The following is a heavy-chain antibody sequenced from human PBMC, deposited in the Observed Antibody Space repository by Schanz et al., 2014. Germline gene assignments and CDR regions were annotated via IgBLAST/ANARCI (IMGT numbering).Heavy chain of an antibody. CDR2: LNFDETYT. D-gene: IGHD5-18*01. CDR1: GFTFSRYW. J-gene: IGHJ4*02. CDR3: ARVGADSAMAHEY. V-gene: IGHV3-74*01. Sequence: EVQLVESGGELIQPGGSLRLSCEASGFTFSRYWMHWVRQAPGKGLEWVSRLNFDETYTSYADSVKGRFTISRDNAKNTVYLQMTSLRVEDTAVYYCARVGADSAMAHEYWGRGTLVTVSS.